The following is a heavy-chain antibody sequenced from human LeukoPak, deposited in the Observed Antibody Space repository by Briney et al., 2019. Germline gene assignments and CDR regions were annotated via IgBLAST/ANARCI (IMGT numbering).Heavy chain of an antibody. CDR3: ARGGYCSGGSCYSRPPRNWFDP. V-gene: IGHV4-59*01. D-gene: IGHD2-15*01. J-gene: IGHJ5*02. CDR2: IYYSGST. CDR1: GGSISSYY. Sequence: SETLSLTCTVSGGSISSYYWSWIRQPPGKGLEWIGYIYYSGSTNYNPSLKSRVTISVDTSENQFSLKLSSVTAADTAVYYCARGGYCSGGSCYSRPPRNWFDPWGQGTLVTVSS.